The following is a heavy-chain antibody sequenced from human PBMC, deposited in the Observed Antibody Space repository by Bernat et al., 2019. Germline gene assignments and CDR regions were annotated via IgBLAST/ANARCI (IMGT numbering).Heavy chain of an antibody. CDR2: ISYDGSNK. J-gene: IGHJ6*02. V-gene: IGHV3-30*18. CDR3: AKSYGFGEPSFGMDV. Sequence: VQLVESGGGVVQPGRSLRLSCAASGFTFSSYGMHWVRQAPGKGLEWVAVISYDGSNKYYADSVKGRFTISRDNSKNTLYLQMNSLRAEDTAVYYCAKSYGFGEPSFGMDVWGQGTTVTVSS. D-gene: IGHD3-10*01. CDR1: GFTFSSYG.